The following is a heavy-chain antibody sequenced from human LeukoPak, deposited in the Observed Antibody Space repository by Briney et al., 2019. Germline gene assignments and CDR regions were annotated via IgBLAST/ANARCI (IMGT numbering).Heavy chain of an antibody. CDR2: IRSKAYGGTT. CDR3: TRGYCSGGSCYSARPHERSFDY. Sequence: QTGGSLRLSCTASGFTFGDYAMSWVRQAPGKGLEWVGFIRSKAYGGTTEYAASVKGGFTISRDDSKSIAYLQMNSLKTEDTAVYYCTRGYCSGGSCYSARPHERSFDYWGQGTLVTVSS. D-gene: IGHD2-15*01. CDR1: GFTFGDYA. V-gene: IGHV3-49*04. J-gene: IGHJ4*02.